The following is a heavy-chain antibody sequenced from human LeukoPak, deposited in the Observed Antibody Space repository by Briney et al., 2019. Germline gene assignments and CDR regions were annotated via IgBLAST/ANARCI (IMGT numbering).Heavy chain of an antibody. CDR1: GGSISSYY. Sequence: SETLSLTCTVSGGSISSYYWSWIRQPPGKGLEWIGSIYHSGSTYYNPSLKSRVTISVDTSKNQFSLKLSSVTAADTAVYYCARAGLYGDYGGVDYWGQGTLVTVSS. CDR3: ARAGLYGDYGGVDY. J-gene: IGHJ4*02. V-gene: IGHV4-38-2*02. D-gene: IGHD4-17*01. CDR2: IYHSGST.